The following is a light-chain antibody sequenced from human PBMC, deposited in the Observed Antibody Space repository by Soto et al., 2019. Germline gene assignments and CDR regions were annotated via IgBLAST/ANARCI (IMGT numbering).Light chain of an antibody. Sequence: EIVLTQSPGTLSLSPGERATLSCRASQSVSSSFLAWYQHKPGQAPRLLIYDASSRATGIPDRFSGSGSGTDFTLTIDRLEPEDFAMYYCQQYSDSPPTFGQGTKVDIK. J-gene: IGKJ1*01. CDR1: QSVSSSF. CDR2: DAS. CDR3: QQYSDSPPT. V-gene: IGKV3-20*01.